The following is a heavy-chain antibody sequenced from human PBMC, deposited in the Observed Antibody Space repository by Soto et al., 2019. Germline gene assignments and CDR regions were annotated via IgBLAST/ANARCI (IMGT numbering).Heavy chain of an antibody. D-gene: IGHD4-17*01. V-gene: IGHV3-23*01. CDR2: ISGSGGST. J-gene: IGHJ4*02. CDR1: GFTFSSYA. CDR3: AKGFGPGASDYGGNYEFDY. Sequence: GGSLRLSCAASGFTFSSYAMSWVRQAPGKGLEWVSAISGSGGSTYYADSVKGRSTISRDNSKNTLYLQMNSLRAEDTAVYYCAKGFGPGASDYGGNYEFDYWGQGTLVTVSS.